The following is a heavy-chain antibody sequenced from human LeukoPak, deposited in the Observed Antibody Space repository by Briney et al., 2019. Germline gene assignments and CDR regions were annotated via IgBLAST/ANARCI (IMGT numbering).Heavy chain of an antibody. D-gene: IGHD2-2*01. Sequence: GGSLRLSCAASGFTFSSYAMHWVRQAPGKGLEWVAVMSYDGSNKYYADSVKGRFTISRDNSKNTLYLQMNSLRAEDTAVYYCARDRSSDYFDYWGQGTLVTVSS. CDR1: GFTFSSYA. CDR2: MSYDGSNK. CDR3: ARDRSSDYFDY. V-gene: IGHV3-30-3*01. J-gene: IGHJ4*02.